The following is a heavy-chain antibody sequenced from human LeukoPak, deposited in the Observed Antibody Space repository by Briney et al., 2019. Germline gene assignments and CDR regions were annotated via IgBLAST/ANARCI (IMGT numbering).Heavy chain of an antibody. D-gene: IGHD3-3*01. CDR2: IYYSGST. Sequence: PSETLSLTCTVSGGSISSGDYYWSWIRQPPGKGLEWIGYIYYSGSTYYNPSLKSRVTISVDTSKNQFSLKLSSVTAADTAVYYCARGITIFGVVPIDPRGQGTLVTVSS. J-gene: IGHJ5*02. CDR1: GGSISSGDYY. V-gene: IGHV4-30-4*01. CDR3: ARGITIFGVVPIDP.